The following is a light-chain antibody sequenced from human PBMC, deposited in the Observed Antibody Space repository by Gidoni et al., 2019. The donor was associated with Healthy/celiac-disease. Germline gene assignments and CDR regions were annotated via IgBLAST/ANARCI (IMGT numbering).Light chain of an antibody. V-gene: IGKV3-11*01. Sequence: EIVLTQSPATLSLSPGERATLSGRASQSVSSYLAWYQQKPGQAPRLLIYEASNRATGIPARFSGSGSGTDFTLTISSLEPEDFAVYYCQQRSNWPLLTFGGGTKVEIK. CDR2: EAS. J-gene: IGKJ4*01. CDR1: QSVSSY. CDR3: QQRSNWPLLT.